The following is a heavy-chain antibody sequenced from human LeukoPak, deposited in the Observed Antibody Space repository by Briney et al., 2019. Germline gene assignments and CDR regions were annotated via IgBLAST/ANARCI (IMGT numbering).Heavy chain of an antibody. CDR1: GFTFSSCE. CDR2: ISSSGSII. V-gene: IGHV3-48*03. J-gene: IGHJ3*01. CDR3: AIHDDHSNSDAFHV. D-gene: IGHD4-11*01. Sequence: GGSLRLSCAASGFTFSSCELSWVRQAPAKGLEWVSYISSSGSIIYYADSVKGRFTISRDSAKNSLYLQMNSLRAEHTAVYYFAIHDDHSNSDAFHVGG.